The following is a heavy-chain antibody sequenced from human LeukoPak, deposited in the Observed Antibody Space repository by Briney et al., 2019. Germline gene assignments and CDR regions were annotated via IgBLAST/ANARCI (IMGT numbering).Heavy chain of an antibody. V-gene: IGHV1-8*01. CDR3: ARAKVLWFRELSWFDP. D-gene: IGHD3-10*01. Sequence: ASVKVSCKASGYTFTSYDINWVRQATGQGLEWMGWMNPNSGNTGYAQKFQGRVTMTRNTSISTAYMELSSLRSEDTAVYYCARAKVLWFRELSWFDPWGQGTLVTVSS. J-gene: IGHJ5*02. CDR2: MNPNSGNT. CDR1: GYTFTSYD.